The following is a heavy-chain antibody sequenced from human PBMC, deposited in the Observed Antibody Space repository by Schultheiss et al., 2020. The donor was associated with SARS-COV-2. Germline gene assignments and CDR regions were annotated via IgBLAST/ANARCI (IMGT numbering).Heavy chain of an antibody. D-gene: IGHD4-17*01. Sequence: GGSLRLSCSASGFTFNDYGMHWVRQAPGKGLEWVSGISGSGGSTYYADSVKGRFTISRDNSKNTLYLQMNSLRAEDTAVYFCASRPSSTVTLINWFDPWGQGTLVTVSS. CDR2: ISGSGGST. J-gene: IGHJ5*02. CDR3: ASRPSSTVTLINWFDP. V-gene: IGHV3-23*01. CDR1: GFTFNDYG.